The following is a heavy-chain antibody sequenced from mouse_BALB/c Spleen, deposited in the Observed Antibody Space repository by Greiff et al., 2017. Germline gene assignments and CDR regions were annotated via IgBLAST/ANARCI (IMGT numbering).Heavy chain of an antibody. J-gene: IGHJ2*01. Sequence: EVKVVESGGGLVKPGGSLKLSCAASGFTFSSYAMSWVRQTPEKRLEWVATISSGGSYTYYPDSVKGRFTISRDNAKNTLYLQMSSLRSEDTAMYYCARQLGLRYFDYWGQGTTLTVSS. CDR3: ARQLGLRYFDY. CDR1: GFTFSSYA. V-gene: IGHV5-9-3*01. D-gene: IGHD3-1*01. CDR2: ISSGGSYT.